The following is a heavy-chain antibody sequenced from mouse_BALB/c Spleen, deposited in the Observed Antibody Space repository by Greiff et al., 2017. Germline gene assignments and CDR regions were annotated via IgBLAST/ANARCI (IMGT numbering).Heavy chain of an antibody. Sequence: QVQLKESGPGLVAPSQSLSITCTVSGFSLTSYDISWIRQPPGKGLEWLGVIWTGGGTNYNSAFMSRLSISKDNSKSQVFLKMNSLQTDDTAIYYCVRLITTVVAFDYWGQGTTLTVSS. CDR1: GFSLTSYD. CDR3: VRLITTVVAFDY. J-gene: IGHJ2*01. CDR2: IWTGGGT. V-gene: IGHV2-9-2*01. D-gene: IGHD1-1*01.